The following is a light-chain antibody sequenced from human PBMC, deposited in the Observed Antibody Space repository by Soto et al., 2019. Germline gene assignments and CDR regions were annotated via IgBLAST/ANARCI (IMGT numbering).Light chain of an antibody. V-gene: IGKV3-20*01. Sequence: EIVLTQSPGALSLSPGERATLSCRASQSVSNSHSAWYQQKPGQAPRLLIYGALNRATGVSDRFSGSGSGTDFTLTITRLEPEDSAVYYCQQYDRSPLFGGGTKVEI. J-gene: IGKJ4*01. CDR1: QSVSNSH. CDR3: QQYDRSPL. CDR2: GAL.